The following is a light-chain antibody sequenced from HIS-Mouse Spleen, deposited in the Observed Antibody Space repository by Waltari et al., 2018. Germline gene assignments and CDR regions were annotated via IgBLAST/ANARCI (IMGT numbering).Light chain of an antibody. V-gene: IGLV3-21*02. CDR3: QVWDSSSDPSYV. J-gene: IGLJ1*01. CDR2: DDS. Sequence: SYVLTQPPSVSVAPGQTARITCGGNNIGRKSVHWYQQKPCQAPVLVVYDDSDRPSGIPERFSGSNSGNTATLTISRVEAGDEADYYCQVWDSSSDPSYVFGTGTKVTVL. CDR1: NIGRKS.